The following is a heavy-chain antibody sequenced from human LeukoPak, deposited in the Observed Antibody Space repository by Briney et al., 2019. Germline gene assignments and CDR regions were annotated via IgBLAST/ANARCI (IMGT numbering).Heavy chain of an antibody. CDR1: GYTFTGYY. Sequence: ASVKVSFKASGYTFTGYYMHWVRQAPGQGLEWMGWINPNSGGTNYAQKFQGRVTMPRDTSISTAYMELSRLRSDDTAVYYCARSDTVTTGDYWGQGTLVTVSS. V-gene: IGHV1-2*02. CDR3: ARSDTVTTGDY. CDR2: INPNSGGT. D-gene: IGHD4-17*01. J-gene: IGHJ4*02.